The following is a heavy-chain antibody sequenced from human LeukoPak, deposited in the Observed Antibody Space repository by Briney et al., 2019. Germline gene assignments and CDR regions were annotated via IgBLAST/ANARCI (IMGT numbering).Heavy chain of an antibody. Sequence: QAGGSLRLSCAASGFTFSSYWMSWVRQAPGKGLEWVANIKQDGSEKYYVDSEKGRFTISRDNAKNSLYLQMNSLRAEDTAVYYCARRGTDIVVVPAAMYYYYYYMDVWGKGTTVTVSS. J-gene: IGHJ6*03. CDR1: GFTFSSYW. CDR3: ARRGTDIVVVPAAMYYYYYYMDV. V-gene: IGHV3-7*01. D-gene: IGHD2-2*01. CDR2: IKQDGSEK.